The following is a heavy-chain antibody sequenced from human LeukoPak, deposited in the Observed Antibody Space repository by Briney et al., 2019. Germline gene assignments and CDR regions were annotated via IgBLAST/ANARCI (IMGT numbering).Heavy chain of an antibody. D-gene: IGHD3-22*01. CDR1: GFTFSSYA. CDR3: AKEGDDSSGPGY. V-gene: IGHV3-30-3*01. J-gene: IGHJ4*02. CDR2: ISYDGSNK. Sequence: GGSLRLSCAASGFTFSSYAMHWVRQAPGKGLEWVAVISYDGSNKYYADSVKGRFTISRDNSKNTLYLQMNSLRAEDTAVYYCAKEGDDSSGPGYWGQGTLVTVSS.